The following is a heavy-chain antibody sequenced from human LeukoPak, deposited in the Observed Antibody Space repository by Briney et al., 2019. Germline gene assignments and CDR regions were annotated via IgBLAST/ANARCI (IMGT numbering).Heavy chain of an antibody. D-gene: IGHD3-3*01. V-gene: IGHV3-13*01. CDR1: GFTFSSYD. CDR2: IGTAGDT. Sequence: GGSLRLSCAASGFTFSSYDMHWVRQATGKGLEWVSAIGTAGDTYYPGSVKGQFTISRENAKNSLYLQMNSLRAGDTAVYYCARSCRYYDFWSGYSDAFDIWGQGTMVTVSS. CDR3: ARSCRYYDFWSGYSDAFDI. J-gene: IGHJ3*02.